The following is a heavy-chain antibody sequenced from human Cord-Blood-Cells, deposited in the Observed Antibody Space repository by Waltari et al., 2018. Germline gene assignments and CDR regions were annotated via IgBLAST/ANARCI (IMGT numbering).Heavy chain of an antibody. D-gene: IGHD7-27*01. J-gene: IGHJ4*02. CDR1: GDSISSSSYY. CDR3: AGQANWDDY. Sequence: QLQLQESGPGLVKPSETLSLTCTVSGDSISSSSYYWGWIRQPPGKGLEWIGSIYYSGRTSYNPSLKSRVTISVDTSKNQFSLKLSSVTAADTAVYYCAGQANWDDYWGQGTLVTVSS. V-gene: IGHV4-39*07. CDR2: IYYSGRT.